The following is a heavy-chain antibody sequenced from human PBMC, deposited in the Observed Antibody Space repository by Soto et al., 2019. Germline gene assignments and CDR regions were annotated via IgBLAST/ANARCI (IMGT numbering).Heavy chain of an antibody. CDR3: VKDGAVTFSGWFFDY. V-gene: IGHV3-64D*06. D-gene: IGHD4-4*01. Sequence: PGGSLLVACSASVFPFSRFAIHWVRQAPGKGLVYVSGISFNGGDTYHADSVKGRFSISRDNSKNTVYLQMSSLRAEDTAVYYCVKDGAVTFSGWFFDYWGQGTTVTVSS. CDR2: ISFNGGDT. J-gene: IGHJ4*02. CDR1: VFPFSRFA.